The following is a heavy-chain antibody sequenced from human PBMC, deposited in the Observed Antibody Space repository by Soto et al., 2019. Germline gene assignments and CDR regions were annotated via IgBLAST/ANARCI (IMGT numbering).Heavy chain of an antibody. Sequence: ASVKVSCKASGYTFTGYYMHWVRQAPGQGLEWMGWINPNSGGTNYAQKFQGRVSMTRDTSISTAYMELSRLRSDDTAVYYCPTAHLPGRTVARTLYFDYWGQGTLLTVSS. D-gene: IGHD6-19*01. CDR3: PTAHLPGRTVARTLYFDY. CDR2: INPNSGGT. V-gene: IGHV1-2*02. CDR1: GYTFTGYY. J-gene: IGHJ4*02.